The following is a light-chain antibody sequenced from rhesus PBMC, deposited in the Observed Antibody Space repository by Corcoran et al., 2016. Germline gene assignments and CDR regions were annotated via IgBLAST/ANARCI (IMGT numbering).Light chain of an antibody. J-gene: IGKJ1*01. CDR1: QSISSW. Sequence: DIQMTQSPSSLSASVGDTVTITCRASQSISSWLAWYQQKPGKAPKLLIYKASSLQSGVPSRVSGSGSGTDFTLTISSLQSEDFATYYCQQYSSSPPTFGQGTKVEIK. V-gene: IGKV1-22*01. CDR2: KAS. CDR3: QQYSSSPPT.